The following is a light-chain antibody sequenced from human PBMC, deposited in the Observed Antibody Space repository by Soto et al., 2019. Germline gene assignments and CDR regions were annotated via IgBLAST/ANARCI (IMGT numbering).Light chain of an antibody. CDR2: HVS. Sequence: QSVLTQPPSVSGSPGQSITISCTGTSSDVGGYNYVSWYQQYPGKAPKLMIYHVSNRPSGVSNRFSGSKSGNSASLTISGLQAEEEDDYYCSSYTSTSTYVFGTGTKVTVL. V-gene: IGLV2-14*01. J-gene: IGLJ1*01. CDR3: SSYTSTSTYV. CDR1: SSDVGGYNY.